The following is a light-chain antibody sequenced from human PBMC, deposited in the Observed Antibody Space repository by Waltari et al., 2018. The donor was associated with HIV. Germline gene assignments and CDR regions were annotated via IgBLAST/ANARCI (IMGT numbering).Light chain of an antibody. CDR3: CSYGSSATFVV. CDR1: SSGVGYYTL. V-gene: IGLV2-23*02. Sequence: QSALTQPASVSGSPGQSITLPCTGTSSGVGYYTLVSWYQHYGGKAPKLLIYEVTKRPSGISRRFSGSKSGNTASLTISDLQAEDAATYSCCSYGSSATFVVFGGGTRVTV. J-gene: IGLJ2*01. CDR2: EVT.